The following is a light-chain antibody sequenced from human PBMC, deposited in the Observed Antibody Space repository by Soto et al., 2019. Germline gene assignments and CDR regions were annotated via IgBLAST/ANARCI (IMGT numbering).Light chain of an antibody. V-gene: IGKV1-5*03. CDR2: QTS. Sequence: DIQMTQSPSTLSASVGDRVTITCRASQNVRIYLAWYQQKPGKAPKLLIYQTSSLQSGVPSRFSGSGSETEFPFAISSLQPEVFAIYYCQQFYFYPPALGLGTKVEIK. CDR1: QNVRIY. CDR3: QQFYFYPPA. J-gene: IGKJ2*01.